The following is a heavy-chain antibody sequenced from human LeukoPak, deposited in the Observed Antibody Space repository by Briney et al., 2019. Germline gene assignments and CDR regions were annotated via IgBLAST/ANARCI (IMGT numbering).Heavy chain of an antibody. CDR1: GGSISTSSHY. J-gene: IGHJ6*02. CDR3: ARHDCTSSSCNQLYGMDV. V-gene: IGHV4-39*01. D-gene: IGHD2-2*01. CDR2: FYYSGST. Sequence: SETLSLTCTVSGGSISTSSHYWGWVRQPPVKGPEWIGSFYYSGSTYYNPSLKSRVTISVDSSKNQFSLNLSSVTATDTAVYYCARHDCTSSSCNQLYGMDVWGQGTTVTVSS.